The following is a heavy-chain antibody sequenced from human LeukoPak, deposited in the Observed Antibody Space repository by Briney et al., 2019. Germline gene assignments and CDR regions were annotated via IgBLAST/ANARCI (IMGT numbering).Heavy chain of an antibody. CDR2: IKQDGSEE. CDR1: GVNFSSYW. CDR3: ARDYQTTVTPWYFDY. V-gene: IGHV3-7*01. D-gene: IGHD4-11*01. Sequence: GGSLRLSCAVSGVNFSSYWMSWVRQAPGKGLEWVANIKQDGSEEYYVDSVKGRFTISRDNAKNSLYLQMNSLRAEDTAVYYCARDYQTTVTPWYFDYWGQGTLVTVSS. J-gene: IGHJ4*02.